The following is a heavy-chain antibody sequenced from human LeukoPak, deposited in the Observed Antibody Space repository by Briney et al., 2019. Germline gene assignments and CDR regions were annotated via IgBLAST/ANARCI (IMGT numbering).Heavy chain of an antibody. Sequence: ASVKVSCKASGYTFTSYGISWVRQAPGQGLEWMGWISAYNGNTNYAQKLQGRVTMTTDTSTSTAYMELRSLRSDDTAVYYCTREYSSHNWFDPWGQGTLGTVSS. V-gene: IGHV1-18*01. J-gene: IGHJ5*02. CDR2: ISAYNGNT. CDR1: GYTFTSYG. CDR3: TREYSSHNWFDP. D-gene: IGHD6-13*01.